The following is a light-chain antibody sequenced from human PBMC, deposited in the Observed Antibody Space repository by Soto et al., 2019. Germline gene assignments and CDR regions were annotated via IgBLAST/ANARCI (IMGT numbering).Light chain of an antibody. V-gene: IGKV3-15*01. J-gene: IGKJ4*01. CDR2: GAS. CDR3: QQYNNWPTIT. CDR1: QSVSSN. Sequence: EIVMTQSPATLSVSPGERATLSCRATQSVSSNLAWYQQKPGQVPRLLIYGASTRANGIPARFSSSGSGTELILTISSLQSEDFSVYYCQQYNNWPTITFGGGTKVDIK.